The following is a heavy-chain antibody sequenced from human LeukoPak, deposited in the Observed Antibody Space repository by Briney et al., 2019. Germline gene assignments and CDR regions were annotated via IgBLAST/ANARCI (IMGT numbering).Heavy chain of an antibody. CDR1: GFTFRDYY. J-gene: IGHJ4*02. V-gene: IGHV3-11*01. CDR2: ISSSGFTI. Sequence: PGGSLRLSCAASGFTFRDYYMSWIRQAPGKGLGWLSYISSSGFTIIYSDSVKGRFTISRDNAKNSLSLQMISLRADDTAVYYCARVLYGDYSPFDYWGQGTLVTVSS. D-gene: IGHD4-17*01. CDR3: ARVLYGDYSPFDY.